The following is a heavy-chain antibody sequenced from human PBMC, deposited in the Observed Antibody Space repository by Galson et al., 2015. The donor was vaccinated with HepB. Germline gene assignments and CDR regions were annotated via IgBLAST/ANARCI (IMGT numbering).Heavy chain of an antibody. V-gene: IGHV3-30-3*01. D-gene: IGHD1-26*01. Sequence: SLRLSCAASGFTFSSYAMHWVRQAPGKGLEWAAVISYDGSNKYYADSVKGRFTISRDNSKNTLYLQMNSLRAEDTAVYYCARVGASTGSFDYCGPRTLVTVSS. CDR3: ARVGASTGSFDY. J-gene: IGHJ4*02. CDR2: ISYDGSNK. CDR1: GFTFSSYA.